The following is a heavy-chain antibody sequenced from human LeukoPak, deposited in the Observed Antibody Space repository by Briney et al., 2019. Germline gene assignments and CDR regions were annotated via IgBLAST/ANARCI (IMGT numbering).Heavy chain of an antibody. J-gene: IGHJ6*03. CDR2: IYPGDSDT. Sequence: GESLKISCKGSGYSFTSYWIGWVRQMPGKGLEWMGIIYPGDSDTRYSTSFQGQVTISADKSISPAYLQWSSLKASDTAMYYCARLRSSSGATFPDYYYYYYMDVWGKGTTVTVSS. V-gene: IGHV5-51*01. CDR3: ARLRSSSGATFPDYYYYYYMDV. CDR1: GYSFTSYW. D-gene: IGHD6-19*01.